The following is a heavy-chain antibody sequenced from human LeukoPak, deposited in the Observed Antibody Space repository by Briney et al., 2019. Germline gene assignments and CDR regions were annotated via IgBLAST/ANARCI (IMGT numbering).Heavy chain of an antibody. CDR3: ARGHASGTAGYNWFDP. V-gene: IGHV4-34*01. D-gene: IGHD1-1*01. CDR2: INHSGST. CDR1: GGSFSGYY. Sequence: SETLSLTCAVYGGSFSGYYWSWIRQPPGKGLEWIGEINHSGSTNYNPSLKSRVTISVDTSKNQFSLKLSSVTAADTAVYYCARGHASGTAGYNWFDPWGPGTLVTVSS. J-gene: IGHJ5*02.